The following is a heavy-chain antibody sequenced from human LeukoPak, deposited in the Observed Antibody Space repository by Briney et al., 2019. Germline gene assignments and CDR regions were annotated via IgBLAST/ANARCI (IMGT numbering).Heavy chain of an antibody. V-gene: IGHV3-11*05. CDR2: ISGSSSYT. Sequence: PGGSLRLSCAASGFTFSDYYMSWIRQAPGKGLEWISYISGSSSYTKYADSVKGRFTISRDNAKNSLFLEMNSLRADDTAIYYCARDLRRFYNPEIENWGQGTLVTVSS. D-gene: IGHD5-24*01. CDR1: GFTFSDYY. CDR3: ARDLRRFYNPEIEN. J-gene: IGHJ4*02.